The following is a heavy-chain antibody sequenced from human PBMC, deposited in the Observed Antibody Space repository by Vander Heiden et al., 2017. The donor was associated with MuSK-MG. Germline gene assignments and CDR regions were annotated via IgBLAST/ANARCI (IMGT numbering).Heavy chain of an antibody. CDR3: ARDIGDPHYYYYYMDV. V-gene: IGHV1-2*02. CDR2: INPNSGGT. J-gene: IGHJ6*03. D-gene: IGHD3-16*01. CDR1: GYTFTGYY. Sequence: QVPLVQSGAEVKKPGASVKVSCKASGYTFTGYYMHWVRQAPGQGLEWMGWINPNSGGTNYAQKLQGRVTMTRDTSISTAYMELSRLRSDDTAVYYCARDIGDPHYYYYYMDVWGKGTTVTVSS.